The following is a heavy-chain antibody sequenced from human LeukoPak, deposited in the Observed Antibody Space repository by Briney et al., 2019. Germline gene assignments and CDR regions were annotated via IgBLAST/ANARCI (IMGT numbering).Heavy chain of an antibody. CDR3: AKDPHTLVRGVITYIDY. V-gene: IGHV3-23*01. J-gene: IGHJ4*02. CDR2: ISGSGGST. CDR1: GFTFSSYA. Sequence: GGSLRLSCAASGFTFSSYAMSWVRQAPGKGLEWVSAISGSGGSTYYADSVKGRFTISRDNSKNTLYLQMNSLRAEDTAVYYCAKDPHTLVRGVITYIDYWGQGTLVTVSS. D-gene: IGHD3-10*01.